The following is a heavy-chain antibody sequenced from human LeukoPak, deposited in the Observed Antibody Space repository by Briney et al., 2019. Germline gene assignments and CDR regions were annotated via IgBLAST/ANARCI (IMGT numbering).Heavy chain of an antibody. Sequence: GGSLRLSCAASGFTFSSYAMSWVRQAPGKGLEWVSAISGSGGSTYHADSVKGRFTISRDNSKNTLYLQMNSLRAEDTAVYYCAKKFAGFGYCSSTSCSYYFDYWGQGTLVTVSS. CDR1: GFTFSSYA. V-gene: IGHV3-23*01. J-gene: IGHJ4*02. D-gene: IGHD2-2*01. CDR2: ISGSGGST. CDR3: AKKFAGFGYCSSTSCSYYFDY.